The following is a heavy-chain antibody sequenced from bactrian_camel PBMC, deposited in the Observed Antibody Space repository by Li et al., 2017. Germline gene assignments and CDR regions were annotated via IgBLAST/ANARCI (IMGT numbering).Heavy chain of an antibody. CDR2: IYGGGSSP. D-gene: IGHD5*01. V-gene: IGHV3-2*01. CDR3: VADWDFTRWSNF. Sequence: HVQLVESGGGSVQAGGSLKLSCAASGFTFSTYFMSWVRQAPGKGLEWLSSIYGGGSSPYYADSVMGRFTISRDNAKNTVYLQMNSLKPEDTAMYFCVADWDFTRWSNFWGQGTQVTVS. J-gene: IGHJ4*01. CDR1: GFTFSTYF.